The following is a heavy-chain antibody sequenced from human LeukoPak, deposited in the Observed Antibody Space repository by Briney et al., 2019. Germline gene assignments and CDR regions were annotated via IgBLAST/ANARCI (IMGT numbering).Heavy chain of an antibody. V-gene: IGHV1-18*01. Sequence: ASVKVSCKASGYIFVSYGISWVRQAPGQGLEWMGWISAFNGDTNYAQKFQGRVSMTTDTSTTTAYVELRNLRSDDTAVYYCARGDYYGSGGSFDYWGQGTLVTVSS. D-gene: IGHD3-10*01. CDR1: GYIFVSYG. CDR2: ISAFNGDT. J-gene: IGHJ4*02. CDR3: ARGDYYGSGGSFDY.